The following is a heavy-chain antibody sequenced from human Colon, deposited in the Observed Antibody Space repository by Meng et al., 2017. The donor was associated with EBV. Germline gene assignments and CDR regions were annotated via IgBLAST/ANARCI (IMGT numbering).Heavy chain of an antibody. J-gene: IGHJ4*02. V-gene: IGHV4-39*07. D-gene: IGHD3-10*01. CDR2: IYHSGNA. CDR1: GGAISSSNDY. Sequence: HLKRTAAGPGQVKHAWTLSLTCSVSGGAISSSNDYWSVSRQAPRKVVGLSGKIYHSGNAYYTPALKSRVTMSVDTSKNQFSLELSSVTAADTAVYYCARDREVWFDWGQGTLVTVSS. CDR3: ARDREVWFD.